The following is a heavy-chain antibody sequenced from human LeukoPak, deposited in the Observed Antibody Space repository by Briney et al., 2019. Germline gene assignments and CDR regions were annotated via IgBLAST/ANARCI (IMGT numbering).Heavy chain of an antibody. CDR1: GGSISSSSYY. D-gene: IGHD6-6*01. V-gene: IGHV4-39*07. CDR2: IYYSGST. CDR3: ARSPLAARQGWFDP. J-gene: IGHJ5*02. Sequence: SETLSLTCTVSGGSISSSSYYWGWIRQPPGKGLEWIGSIYYSGSTYYNPSLKSRVTISVDTSKNQFSLKLSPVTAADTAVYYCARSPLAARQGWFDPWGQGTLVTVSS.